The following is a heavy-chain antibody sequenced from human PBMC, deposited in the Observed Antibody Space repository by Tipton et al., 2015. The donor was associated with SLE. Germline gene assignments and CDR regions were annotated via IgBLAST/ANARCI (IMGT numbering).Heavy chain of an antibody. CDR3: ATASDIVVVVPARASDAFDI. J-gene: IGHJ3*02. V-gene: IGHV4-59*11. CDR2: IYYSGST. Sequence: TLSLTCTVSGGSISSHYWSWIRQPPRKGLEWIGFIYYSGSTNYNPSLKSRVTISVDTSKNQFSLKLSSVTAADTAVYYCATASDIVVVVPARASDAFDIWGQGTMVTVSS. CDR1: GGSISSHY. D-gene: IGHD2-15*01.